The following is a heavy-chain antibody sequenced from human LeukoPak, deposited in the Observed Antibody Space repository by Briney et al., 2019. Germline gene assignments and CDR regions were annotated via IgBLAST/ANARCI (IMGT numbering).Heavy chain of an antibody. CDR2: IKPDGSDE. CDR3: ARENFQY. V-gene: IGHV3-7*04. Sequence: GGSLRLSCAAAGFTFSSYWMNWVRQAPGKGLEWVANIKPDGSDEYYVDSVKGRFTISRDNAENSLYLQMNSLRAEDTAVYYCARENFQYWAQGTLVTVSS. J-gene: IGHJ4*02. CDR1: GFTFSSYW.